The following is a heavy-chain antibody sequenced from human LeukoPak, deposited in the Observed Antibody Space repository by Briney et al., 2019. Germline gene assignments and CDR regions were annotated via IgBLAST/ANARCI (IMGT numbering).Heavy chain of an antibody. J-gene: IGHJ4*02. Sequence: ASVKVSCKASGGTFSSYAISWVRQAPGQGIEWMGGIIPIFGTANYAQKFQGRVTITTDESTSTAYMELSSLRSEDTAVYYCAGGPGVASLSHWGQGTLVTVSS. CDR3: AGGPGVASLSH. CDR2: IIPIFGTA. V-gene: IGHV1-69*05. CDR1: GGTFSSYA. D-gene: IGHD2-15*01.